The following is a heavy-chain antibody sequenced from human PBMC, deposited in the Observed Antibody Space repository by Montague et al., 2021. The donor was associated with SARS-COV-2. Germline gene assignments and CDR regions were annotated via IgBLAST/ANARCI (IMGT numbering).Heavy chain of an antibody. Sequence: SETLSLTCTVSGGPISSSSYCWGWIRQPPGKGLEWIGSIYYSGSTYYNPSLKSRVTISVDTSKNQFSLKLSSVTAADTAVYYCARREDYYGSGSYPNWGQGTLVTVSS. CDR3: ARREDYYGSGSYPN. D-gene: IGHD3-10*01. CDR2: IYYSGST. CDR1: GGPISSSSYC. J-gene: IGHJ4*02. V-gene: IGHV4-39*01.